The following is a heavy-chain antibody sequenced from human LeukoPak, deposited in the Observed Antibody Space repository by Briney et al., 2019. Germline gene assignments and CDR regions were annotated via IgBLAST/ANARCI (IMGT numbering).Heavy chain of an antibody. Sequence: SQTLSLTCTVSGGSIRSGSYYWSWIRRPAGKGLEWIGRIYTSGSTNYNPSLKSRVTISVDTSKNQFSLKLSSVTAADTAVYYCAGRSIAAAGSFDYWGQGTLVTVSS. D-gene: IGHD6-13*01. CDR1: GGSIRSGSYY. J-gene: IGHJ4*02. CDR2: IYTSGST. V-gene: IGHV4-61*02. CDR3: AGRSIAAAGSFDY.